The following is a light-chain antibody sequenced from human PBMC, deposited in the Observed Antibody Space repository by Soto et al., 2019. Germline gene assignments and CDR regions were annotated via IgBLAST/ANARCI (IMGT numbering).Light chain of an antibody. Sequence: EIVMTQSPATLSVSPGERATLSCRARQSVSSNLAWYQQKPGQAPRLLIYGASTRATGIPARFSGSGSGTEFDLTIISLQSEDFAVYYCQQYNNWPHTFGQGTKLEIK. J-gene: IGKJ2*01. CDR2: GAS. CDR3: QQYNNWPHT. V-gene: IGKV3-15*01. CDR1: QSVSSN.